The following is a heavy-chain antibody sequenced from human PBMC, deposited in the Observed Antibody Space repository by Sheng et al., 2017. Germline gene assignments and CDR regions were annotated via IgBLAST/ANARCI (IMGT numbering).Heavy chain of an antibody. CDR2: ISGSGDNT. J-gene: IGHJ4*02. D-gene: IGHD1-26*01. CDR3: ARWTSGSPDY. Sequence: EVQLVESGGGLVQPGGSLRLSCAASGFTFSSFAMNWVRQAPGKGLEWVSVISGSGDNTYYADSAKGRFTTSRDNSKNTLYLQMNSLRGEDTAVYYCARWTSGSPDYWGRGTLVTVSS. CDR1: GFTFSSFA. V-gene: IGHV3-23*04.